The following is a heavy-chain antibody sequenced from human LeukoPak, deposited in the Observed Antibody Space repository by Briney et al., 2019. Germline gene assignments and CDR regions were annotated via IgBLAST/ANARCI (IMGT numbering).Heavy chain of an antibody. CDR3: ARDGYCSGGSCYPLYMDV. D-gene: IGHD2-15*01. CDR1: GYTFTSYY. CDR2: INPSGGST. V-gene: IGHV1-46*01. J-gene: IGHJ6*03. Sequence: ASVKVSCKASGYTFTSYYMHWVRQAPGQGLEWMGVINPSGGSTIYAQKFQGRVTLTRDMSTRTVDMELSSLRYEDTAVYYCARDGYCSGGSCYPLYMDVWGKGTTVTVSS.